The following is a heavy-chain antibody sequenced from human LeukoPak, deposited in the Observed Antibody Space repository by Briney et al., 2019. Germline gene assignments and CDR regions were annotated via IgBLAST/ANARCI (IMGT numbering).Heavy chain of an antibody. CDR2: IYTSGST. CDR3: ARNRYFDWYARGHFDY. J-gene: IGHJ4*02. CDR1: GGSISSYY. D-gene: IGHD3-9*01. Sequence: SETLSLTCTVSGGSISSYYWSWIRQPAGKGLEWIGRIYTSGSTNYNPSLKSRVTMSVDTSKNQFSLELSSVTAADTAVYYCARNRYFDWYARGHFDYWGQGTLVTVSS. V-gene: IGHV4-4*07.